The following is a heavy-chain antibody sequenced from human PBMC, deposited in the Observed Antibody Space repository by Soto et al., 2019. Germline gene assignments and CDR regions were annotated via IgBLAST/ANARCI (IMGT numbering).Heavy chain of an antibody. CDR1: GFTFSSYA. V-gene: IGHV3-23*01. D-gene: IGHD3-16*02. J-gene: IGHJ4*02. CDR3: AKDPTRIYDYVWGSYRPKFDY. Sequence: HPGGSLRLSCAASGFTFSSYAMSWVRQAPGKGLEWVSAISGSGGSTYYADSVKGRFTISRDNSKNTLYLQMNSLRAEDTAVYYCAKDPTRIYDYVWGSYRPKFDYWGQGTLVTVSS. CDR2: ISGSGGST.